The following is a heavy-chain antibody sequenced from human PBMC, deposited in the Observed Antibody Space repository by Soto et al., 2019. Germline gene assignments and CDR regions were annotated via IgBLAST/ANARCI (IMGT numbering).Heavy chain of an antibody. Sequence: QVQLVESGGGVVQPGGSLRLSCTASGFTFNTYGMHWVRQAPGKGLEWVAIIWYDGSNKYYADSVKGRFTISRDNSKNTLYVQMNSLSPVDTAVYYCARPDCTGASSYSGPVNYGVDVWGQGTTVTVSS. J-gene: IGHJ6*02. CDR1: GFTFNTYG. CDR3: ARPDCTGASSYSGPVNYGVDV. CDR2: IWYDGSNK. D-gene: IGHD2-8*02. V-gene: IGHV3-33*01.